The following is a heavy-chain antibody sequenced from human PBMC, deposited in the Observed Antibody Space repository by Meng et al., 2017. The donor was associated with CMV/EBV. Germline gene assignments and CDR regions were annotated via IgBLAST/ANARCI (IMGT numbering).Heavy chain of an antibody. CDR3: AKDAPSYGVSPSYYYYGMDV. Sequence: GESLKISCAASGFTFSSYGMHWVRQAPGKGLDWVAFIRYDGSNRYYADSVKGRFTISRDNSKNTLYLQMNSLRPEDTAVYYCAKDAPSYGVSPSYYYYGMDVWAKGPRSPSP. D-gene: IGHD4-17*01. CDR2: IRYDGSNR. J-gene: IGHJ6*02. CDR1: GFTFSSYG. V-gene: IGHV3-30*02.